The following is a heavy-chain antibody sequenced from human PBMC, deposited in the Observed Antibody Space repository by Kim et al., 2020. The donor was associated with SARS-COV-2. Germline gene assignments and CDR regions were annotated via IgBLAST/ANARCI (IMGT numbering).Heavy chain of an antibody. CDR1: GYTFTGYY. D-gene: IGHD3-10*01. J-gene: IGHJ5*02. CDR3: ARGEGNYYGSGSLNWFDP. V-gene: IGHV1-2*02. CDR2: INPNSGGT. Sequence: ASVKVSCKASGYTFTGYYMHWVRQAPGQGLEWMGWINPNSGGTNYAQKFQGRVTMTRDTSISTAYMELSRLRSDDTAVYYCARGEGNYYGSGSLNWFDPWGQGTLVTVSS.